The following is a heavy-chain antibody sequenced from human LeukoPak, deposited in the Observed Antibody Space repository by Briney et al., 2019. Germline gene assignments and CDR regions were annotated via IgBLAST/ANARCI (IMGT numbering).Heavy chain of an antibody. J-gene: IGHJ6*03. V-gene: IGHV1-18*01. CDR3: ARATVTTGGHYYYMDV. CDR1: GYTFTRYG. D-gene: IGHD4-11*01. CDR2: ISGSNGNT. Sequence: ASVKVSCKAFGYTFTRYGVSWVRQAPGQGLEWIGWISGSNGNTNYAQNFQGRVTMTTDSSTSTAYMELSSLRSEDTAVYYCARATVTTGGHYYYMDVWGKGTTVTVSS.